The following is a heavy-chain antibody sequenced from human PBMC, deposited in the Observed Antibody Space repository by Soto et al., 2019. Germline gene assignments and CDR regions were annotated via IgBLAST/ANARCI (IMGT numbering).Heavy chain of an antibody. CDR1: GFTFSSYG. V-gene: IGHV3-30*18. CDR2: ISYDGSNK. CDR3: AKCEVWWLPTCFDY. J-gene: IGHJ4*02. Sequence: HPGGSLRLSCAASGFTFSSYGMHWVRQAPGKGLEWVAVISYDGSNKYYADSVKGRFTISRDNSKNTLYLQMNSLRAEDTAVYYCAKCEVWWLPTCFDYWGQGTLVTVSS. D-gene: IGHD5-12*01.